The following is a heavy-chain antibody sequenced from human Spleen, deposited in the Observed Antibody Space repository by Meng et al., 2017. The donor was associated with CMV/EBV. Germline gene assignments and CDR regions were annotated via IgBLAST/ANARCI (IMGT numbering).Heavy chain of an antibody. CDR3: AKDQASVIGPAFDY. D-gene: IGHD2-2*01. J-gene: IGHJ4*02. V-gene: IGHV3-15*01. Sequence: GGSLRLSCAASGFTFSNAWMSWVRQAPGKGLEWVGRIKSKTDGGTTDYTAPVKGRFTISRDDSKNTVYLQMNSLRAEDTAVYYCAKDQASVIGPAFDYWGQGTLVTVSS. CDR1: GFTFSNAW. CDR2: IKSKTDGGTT.